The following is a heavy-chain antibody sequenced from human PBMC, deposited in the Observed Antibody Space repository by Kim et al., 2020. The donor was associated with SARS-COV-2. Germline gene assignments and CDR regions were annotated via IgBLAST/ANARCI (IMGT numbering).Heavy chain of an antibody. Sequence: SETLSLTCTVSGGSISSSSYYWGWIRQPPGKGLEWIGSIYYSGSTYYNPSLKSRVTISVDTSKNQFSLKLSSVTAADTAVYYCAREDAPYYGSGSYYDAFDSWGQGTMVTVSS. J-gene: IGHJ3*02. CDR1: GGSISSSSYY. CDR3: AREDAPYYGSGSYYDAFDS. V-gene: IGHV4-39*02. CDR2: IYYSGST. D-gene: IGHD3-10*01.